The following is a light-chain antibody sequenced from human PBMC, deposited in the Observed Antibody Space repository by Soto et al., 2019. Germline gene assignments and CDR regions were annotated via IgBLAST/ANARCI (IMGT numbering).Light chain of an antibody. CDR1: SSNVGDYNY. Sequence: QSALTQPRSGSGSPGQSVTISCTGTSSNVGDYNYVSWYQQHPGKAPKVRIYDVTKRPAGVPDRFSGSKSGNSASLTISGLQAEDEADYYCCSYAGNYIYVFGTGTKVTVL. CDR2: DVT. CDR3: CSYAGNYIYV. J-gene: IGLJ1*01. V-gene: IGLV2-11*01.